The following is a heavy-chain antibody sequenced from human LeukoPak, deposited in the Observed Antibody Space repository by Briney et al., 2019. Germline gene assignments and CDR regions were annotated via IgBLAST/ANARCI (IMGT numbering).Heavy chain of an antibody. CDR1: GGSISSSSYY. CDR2: IFYSGTT. CDR3: ARDHCSSPSCYTNWFDP. D-gene: IGHD2-2*02. J-gene: IGHJ5*02. Sequence: SETLSLTCTVSGGSISSSSYYWACLRQPPGRGLEWLGSIFYSGTTYYNPSLRSRVTISVDTSKDQFSLKLSSVTAADTALYYCARDHCSSPSCYTNWFDPWGQGTLVTVSS. V-gene: IGHV4-39*07.